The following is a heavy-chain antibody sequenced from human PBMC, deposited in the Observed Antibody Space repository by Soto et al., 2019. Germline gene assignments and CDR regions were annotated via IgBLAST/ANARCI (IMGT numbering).Heavy chain of an antibody. CDR1: GYSFTSYL. V-gene: IGHV5-51*01. D-gene: IGHD6-13*01. J-gene: IGHJ5*02. CDR2: IYPGDSDT. CDR3: ARQAYSSSWYDWFDP. Sequence: GESLKISCKGSGYSFTSYLIGWVRQMPGKGLESMGIIYPGDSDTRYSPSFQGQVTISVDKSISTAYLQWSSLKASDTAMYYCARQAYSSSWYDWFDPWGQGTLVTVSS.